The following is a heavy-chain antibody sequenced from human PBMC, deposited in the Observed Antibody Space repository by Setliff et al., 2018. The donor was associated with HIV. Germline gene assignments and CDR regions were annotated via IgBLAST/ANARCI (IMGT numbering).Heavy chain of an antibody. CDR3: ARGRQALLWFGEPGLDY. CDR1: GFSISSGYF. CDR2: INHSGRT. J-gene: IGHJ4*02. Sequence: PSETLSLTCGVSGFSISSGYFWGWIRQSPGKGLEWIGEINHSGRTNYNPSLKSRVNISVDTSKNQFSLKVSSVTAADTAVYHCARGRQALLWFGEPGLDYWGQGTLVTVSS. D-gene: IGHD3-10*01. V-gene: IGHV4-38-2*01.